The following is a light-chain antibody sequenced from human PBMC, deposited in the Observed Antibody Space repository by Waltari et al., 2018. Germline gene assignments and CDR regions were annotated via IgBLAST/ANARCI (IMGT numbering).Light chain of an antibody. V-gene: IGKV2-30*02. CDR3: MQGTHWPYT. J-gene: IGKJ2*01. CDR1: QSLVHSDGNTH. Sequence: DVVMTQSPLSLPVTPGQAASISCKSIQSLVHSDGNTHLNWFQQRPGQSPRRLIYRVSNRDSGVPDRFSGSGSGTDFTLKISRVEAEDVGVYYCMQGTHWPYTFGQGTKLDIK. CDR2: RVS.